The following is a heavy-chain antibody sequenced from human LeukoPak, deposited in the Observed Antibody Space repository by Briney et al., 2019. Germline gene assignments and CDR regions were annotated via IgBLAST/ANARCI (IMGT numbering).Heavy chain of an antibody. Sequence: GASVKVSCKVSGYTLTELSVHWVRQAPGKGLEWMGGFDPEDGETIYAQKFQGRVTMTEDTSTDTAYMELSSLRSEDTAVYYCATRRYSSSWFDYWGQGTLVTVSS. V-gene: IGHV1-24*01. D-gene: IGHD6-13*01. J-gene: IGHJ4*02. CDR2: FDPEDGET. CDR3: ATRRYSSSWFDY. CDR1: GYTLTELS.